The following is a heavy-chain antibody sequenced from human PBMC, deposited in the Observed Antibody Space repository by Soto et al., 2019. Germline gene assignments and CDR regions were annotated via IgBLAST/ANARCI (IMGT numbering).Heavy chain of an antibody. CDR1: GGTFTSYG. Sequence: GASVKVSCKASGGTFTSYGISWVRQAPGQGPEWMGGIIPIFGTRSYAQKFQGRVTITADESTSTVYMDLSSLRSEDTAVYYCARGRNYYDSSSYYDAADMWGQGTMVTV. V-gene: IGHV1-69*13. CDR3: ARGRNYYDSSSYYDAADM. D-gene: IGHD3-22*01. CDR2: IIPIFGTR. J-gene: IGHJ3*02.